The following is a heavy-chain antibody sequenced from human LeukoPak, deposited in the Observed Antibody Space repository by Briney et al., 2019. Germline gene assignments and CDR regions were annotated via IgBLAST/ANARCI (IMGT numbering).Heavy chain of an antibody. CDR2: IYDSGST. CDR1: GGSIGNYC. V-gene: IGHV4-59*08. CDR3: ARQGTVHFDY. J-gene: IGHJ4*02. Sequence: PSETLSHTCTVSGGSIGNYCWSWIRQPPGKGLERIGYIYDSGSTDYNPSLKSRVAISVDTSKNQFSLKLSSVTAADTAVYYCARQGTVHFDYWGQGTLVTVSS. D-gene: IGHD1/OR15-1a*01.